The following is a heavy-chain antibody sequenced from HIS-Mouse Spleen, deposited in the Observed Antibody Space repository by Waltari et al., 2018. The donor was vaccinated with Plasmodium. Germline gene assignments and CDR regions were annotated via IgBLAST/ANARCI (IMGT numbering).Heavy chain of an antibody. CDR2: INPNSGGT. Sequence: QVQLVQSGAEVKKPGASVKVSCKASGYTFPGYYMHWVRKATGHGLEWMGWINPNSGGTNYAQKFQGRVTMTRDTSISTAYMELSRLRSDDTAVYYCARVLGYKAAAGTFVEYFQHWGQGTLVTVSS. CDR1: GYTFPGYY. D-gene: IGHD6-13*01. CDR3: ARVLGYKAAAGTFVEYFQH. J-gene: IGHJ1*01. V-gene: IGHV1-2*02.